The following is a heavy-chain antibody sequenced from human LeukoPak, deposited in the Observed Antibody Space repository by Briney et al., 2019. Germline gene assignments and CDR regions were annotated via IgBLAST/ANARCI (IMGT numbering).Heavy chain of an antibody. CDR2: IYYSGST. CDR3: ARATGYMIEDYFDY. D-gene: IGHD3-22*01. J-gene: IGHJ4*02. Sequence: SETLSLTCTVSGGSISSYYWSWIRQPPGKGLEWIGYIYYSGSTNYNPSLKSRVTISVDTSKNQFSLKLSSVTAADTAVYYCARATGYMIEDYFDYWGQGTLVTVSS. CDR1: GGSISSYY. V-gene: IGHV4-59*01.